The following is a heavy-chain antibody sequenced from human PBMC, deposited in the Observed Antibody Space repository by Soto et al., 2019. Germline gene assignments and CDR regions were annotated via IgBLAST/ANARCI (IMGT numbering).Heavy chain of an antibody. V-gene: IGHV1-2*02. D-gene: IGHD5-18*01. CDR2: INPNSGGT. Sequence: QVQLVQSGAEVKKPGASVKVSCKASGYTFTGYYMHWVRQAPGQGLEWMGWINPNSGGTNYAQKFQGRVTMTRDTSSSTAYMELSRVKFDDTAVYYCATQRGYSYGLSGIQSPFDYWGQGTLVTVSS. J-gene: IGHJ4*02. CDR1: GYTFTGYY. CDR3: ATQRGYSYGLSGIQSPFDY.